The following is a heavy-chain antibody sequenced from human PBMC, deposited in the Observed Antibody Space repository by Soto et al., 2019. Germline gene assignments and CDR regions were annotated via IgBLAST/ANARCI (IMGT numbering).Heavy chain of an antibody. J-gene: IGHJ4*02. CDR2: ISGSGGST. D-gene: IGHD6-13*01. V-gene: IGHV3-23*01. Sequence: EVQLLESGGGLVQPGGSLRLSCAASGFTFSTYAMSWVRQAPGKGLEWVSAISGSGGSTYYADSVKGRFTISRDNSKNPRDLQMNSLSAEGAAVYYCAVSAAAGRVYWGQGPLVTVSS. CDR3: AVSAAAGRVY. CDR1: GFTFSTYA.